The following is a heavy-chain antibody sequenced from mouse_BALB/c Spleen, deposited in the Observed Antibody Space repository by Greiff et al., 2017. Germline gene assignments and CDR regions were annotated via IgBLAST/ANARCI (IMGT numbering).Heavy chain of an antibody. V-gene: IGHV1-39*01. D-gene: IGHD2-1*01. Sequence: EVQLQQTGPELVKPGASVKISCKASGYSFTDYIMLWVKQSHGKSLEWIGNINPYYGSTSYNLKFKGKATLTVDKSSSTAYMQLNSLTSEDSAVYYCARWGNQWDYYAMDYWGQGTSVTVSS. J-gene: IGHJ4*01. CDR1: GYSFTDYI. CDR2: INPYYGST. CDR3: ARWGNQWDYYAMDY.